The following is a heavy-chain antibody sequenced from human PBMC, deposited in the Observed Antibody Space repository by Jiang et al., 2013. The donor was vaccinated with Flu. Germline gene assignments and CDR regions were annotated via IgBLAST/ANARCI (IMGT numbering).Heavy chain of an antibody. J-gene: IGHJ4*02. CDR3: AHRTGTTFDY. V-gene: IGHV2-70*12. D-gene: IGHD1-1*01. CDR2: IDWDDDK. Sequence: PTQTLTLTCSFSGFSLTTTGMCVTWIRQPPGKPLEWLALIDWDDDKYYNTSLKTRLTISKDTTNDQVVLIMTNMDPVDTATYYCAHRTGTTFDYWGQGTLVTVSS. CDR1: GFSLTTTGMC.